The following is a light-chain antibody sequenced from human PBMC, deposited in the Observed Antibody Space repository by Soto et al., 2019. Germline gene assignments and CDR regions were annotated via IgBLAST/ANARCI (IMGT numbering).Light chain of an antibody. CDR2: AAS. V-gene: IGKV1-39*01. CDR3: QQSHSTPRT. Sequence: DIQMTQSQSSLSASVGDRVTITCRASQSISRYLNWYQQKPGKAPNLLIYAASNLQGGVPGRSSGSGSGTDFTLTISSLQPEDCATYYCQQSHSTPRTFGQGTKVEIK. J-gene: IGKJ1*01. CDR1: QSISRY.